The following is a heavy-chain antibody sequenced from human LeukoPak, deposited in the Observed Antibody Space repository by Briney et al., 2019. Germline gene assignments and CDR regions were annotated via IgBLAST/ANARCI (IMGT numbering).Heavy chain of an antibody. Sequence: GGSLRLSCVGAGFTFSNNWMSWVRQSPGKGLEWVANIKQDGSEKYYVDSVKGRFTISRDNAGNSLYYCARRIAGSDTGGYFQEWGQGTLATVSS. CDR3: E. D-gene: IGHD6-13*01. CDR2: IKQDGSEK. J-gene: IGHJ1*01. V-gene: IGHV3-7*02. CDR1: GFTFSNNW.